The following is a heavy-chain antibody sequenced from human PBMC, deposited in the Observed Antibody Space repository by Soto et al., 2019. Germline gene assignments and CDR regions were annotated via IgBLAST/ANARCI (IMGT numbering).Heavy chain of an antibody. CDR3: AREGSDYAFDY. V-gene: IGHV4-4*07. Sequence: XSTLSLTCTVSGGSISSYYWSWIRQPAGKGLEWIGRIYTSGSTNYNPSLKSRVTMSVDTSKNQFSLKLSSVTAADTAVYYCAREGSDYAFDYWGQGTLVTVSS. CDR2: IYTSGST. CDR1: GGSISSYY. J-gene: IGHJ4*02. D-gene: IGHD4-17*01.